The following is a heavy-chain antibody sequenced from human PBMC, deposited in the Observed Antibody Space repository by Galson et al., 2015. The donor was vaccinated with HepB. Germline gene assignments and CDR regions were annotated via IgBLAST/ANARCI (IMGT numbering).Heavy chain of an antibody. CDR2: IRSKANSYAT. Sequence: SLRLSCAASGFTFSGSAMHWVRQASGKGLEWVGRIRSKANSYATAYAASVKGRFTISRDDSKNTAYLQMNSLKTEDTAVYYCTRTVTKNAFDIWGQGTMVTVSS. CDR3: TRTVTKNAFDI. J-gene: IGHJ3*02. V-gene: IGHV3-73*01. CDR1: GFTFSGSA. D-gene: IGHD4-17*01.